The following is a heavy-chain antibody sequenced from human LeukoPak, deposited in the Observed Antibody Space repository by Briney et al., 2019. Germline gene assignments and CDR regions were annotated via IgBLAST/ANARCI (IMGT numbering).Heavy chain of an antibody. CDR3: ARVRGIQLWLQRYYFDY. D-gene: IGHD5-18*01. Sequence: PSETLSLTCAVYGGSFSGYYWSWIRQPPGKGLEWLGEINHSGSTNYNPSLKSRVTISVDTSKNQFSLKLSSVTAADTAVYYCARVRGIQLWLQRYYFDYWGQGTLVTVSS. V-gene: IGHV4-34*01. CDR1: GGSFSGYY. CDR2: INHSGST. J-gene: IGHJ4*02.